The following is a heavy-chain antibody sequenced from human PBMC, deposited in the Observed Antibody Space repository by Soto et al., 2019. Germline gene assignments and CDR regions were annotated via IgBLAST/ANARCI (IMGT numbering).Heavy chain of an antibody. V-gene: IGHV4-59*01. D-gene: IGHD3-22*01. CDR3: ARFPYYYDSSGSLSDAFDI. Sequence: SETLSLTCTVSGGSISSYYWSWIRQPPGKGLEWIGYIYYSGSTNYNPSLKSRVTISVDTSKNQFSLKLSSVTAADTAVYYCARFPYYYDSSGSLSDAFDIWGQGTMVTVSS. CDR1: GGSISSYY. CDR2: IYYSGST. J-gene: IGHJ3*02.